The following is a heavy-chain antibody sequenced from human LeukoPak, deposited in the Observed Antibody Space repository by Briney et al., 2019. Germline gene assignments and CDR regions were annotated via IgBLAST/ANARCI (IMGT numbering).Heavy chain of an antibody. J-gene: IGHJ4*02. CDR3: ARGKTGRGPFDY. CDR1: GFTFSSYG. CDR2: IWYDGSNK. V-gene: IGHV3-33*01. D-gene: IGHD1-1*01. Sequence: GGSLRLSCAASGFTFSSYGMHWVRQAPGKGLEWVAVIWYDGSNKYYADTVKGRFTISRDNYKNTLYLQMNSLRAEDTAVYYCARGKTGRGPFDYWGQGTLVTVSS.